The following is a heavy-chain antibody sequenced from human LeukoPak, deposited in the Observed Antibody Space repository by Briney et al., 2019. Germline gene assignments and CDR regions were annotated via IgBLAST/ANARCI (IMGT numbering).Heavy chain of an antibody. J-gene: IGHJ4*02. V-gene: IGHV3-30*04. CDR2: ISYDGSNK. CDR1: GFTFSSYD. CDR3: ARAGIAVAGTFDY. D-gene: IGHD6-19*01. Sequence: QPGRSLRLSCAASGFTFSSYDMHWVRQAPGKGLEWVAVISYDGSNKYYADSVKGRFTISRDNSKNTLYLQMNSLRAEDTAVYYCARAGIAVAGTFDYWGQGTLVTVSS.